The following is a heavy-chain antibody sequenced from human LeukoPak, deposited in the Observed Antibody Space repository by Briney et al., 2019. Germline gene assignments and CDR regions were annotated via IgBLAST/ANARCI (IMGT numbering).Heavy chain of an antibody. Sequence: ASVKVSCKASGYTFTSYDINWVRQATGQGLEWMGWMNPNSGNTGYAQKFQGRVTITRNTSISTAYMELSSLRSEDTAVYYCARERVSSSTSCYMCYYYMDVWGKGTTVTVSS. V-gene: IGHV1-8*03. J-gene: IGHJ6*03. CDR1: GYTFTSYD. D-gene: IGHD2-2*02. CDR3: ARERVSSSTSCYMCYYYMDV. CDR2: MNPNSGNT.